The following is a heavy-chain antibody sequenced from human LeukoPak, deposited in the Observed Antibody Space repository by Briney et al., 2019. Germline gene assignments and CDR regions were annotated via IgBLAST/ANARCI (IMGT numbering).Heavy chain of an antibody. Sequence: SQTLSLTCTVSGGSISSGSYYWRWIRQPAGRGLEWIGRIYTSGSTNYNPSLKRRVTIPVHTSNNQFSLKLSSLTAADRAVYYCARDALAFDYWLQGTLVTVSS. CDR1: GGSISSGSYY. V-gene: IGHV4-61*02. CDR2: IYTSGST. D-gene: IGHD2-21*01. J-gene: IGHJ4*02. CDR3: ARDALAFDY.